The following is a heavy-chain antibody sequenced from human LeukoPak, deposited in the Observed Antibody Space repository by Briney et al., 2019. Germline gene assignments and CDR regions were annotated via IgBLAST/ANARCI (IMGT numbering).Heavy chain of an antibody. Sequence: QSGGSLRLSCAASGFTFSSYAMHWVRQAPGKGLEWVAVISYDGSNKYYADSVKGRFTISRDNSKNTLYLQMNSLRAEDTAVYYCARGYGSGYSDFWYWGQGTLVTVSA. J-gene: IGHJ4*02. CDR3: ARGYGSGYSDFWY. CDR1: GFTFSSYA. D-gene: IGHD3-3*01. CDR2: ISYDGSNK. V-gene: IGHV3-30-3*01.